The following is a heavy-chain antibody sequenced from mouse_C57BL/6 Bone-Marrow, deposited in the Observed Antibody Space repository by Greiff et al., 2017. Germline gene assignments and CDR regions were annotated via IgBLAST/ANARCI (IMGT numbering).Heavy chain of an antibody. CDR2: INPSNGGT. D-gene: IGHD5-1*01. CDR3: AGKGSTYAYFDY. V-gene: IGHV1-53*01. J-gene: IGHJ2*01. CDR1: GYTFTSYW. Sequence: QVQLQQPGTELVKPGASVKLSCKASGYTFTSYWMHWVKQRPGQGLEWIGNINPSNGGTNYNEKFKSKATLTVDKTSSTAYMQLSSLTSEDSAVDYCAGKGSTYAYFDYWGQGTTLTVSS.